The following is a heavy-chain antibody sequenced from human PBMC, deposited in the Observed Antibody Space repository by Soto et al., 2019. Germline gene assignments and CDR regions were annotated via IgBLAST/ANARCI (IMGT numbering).Heavy chain of an antibody. V-gene: IGHV3-21*01. CDR1: GFTFSSYS. D-gene: IGHD3-9*01. Sequence: GGSLRLSCAASGFTFSSYSMNWVRQAPGKGLEWVSSISSSSSYIYYADSVKGRFTISRDNAKNSLYLQMNSLRAEDTAVYYCARGDYDILTGYYHHPGYFDYWGQGTLVTVSS. CDR2: ISSSSSYI. J-gene: IGHJ4*02. CDR3: ARGDYDILTGYYHHPGYFDY.